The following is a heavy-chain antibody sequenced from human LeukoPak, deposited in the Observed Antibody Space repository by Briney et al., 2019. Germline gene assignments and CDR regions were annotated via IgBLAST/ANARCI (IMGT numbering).Heavy chain of an antibody. J-gene: IGHJ6*03. D-gene: IGHD3-10*01. CDR1: GFTLSSYN. CDR2: ISSSSSYI. V-gene: IGHV3-21*04. Sequence: GGSLRLSCAASGFTLSSYNMNWVRQAPGKGLEWVSSISSSSSYIYYADSVKGRFTISRDNAKNSLYRQMNSLRAEDTAVYYCAKTGMDYYYYMDVWGKGTTVTVSS. CDR3: AKTGMDYYYYMDV.